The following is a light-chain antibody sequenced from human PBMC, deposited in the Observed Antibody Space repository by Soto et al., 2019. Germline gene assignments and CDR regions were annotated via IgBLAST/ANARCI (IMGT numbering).Light chain of an antibody. CDR1: QSISPY. CDR3: QHYNTYRWT. J-gene: IGKJ1*01. Sequence: DIQMTQSPSTLSASVGDRVTITCRATQSISPYLAWYQQKPGKAPKLLIYKASILQSGVPSTFSGSGSGTEFTLTISSLQPDDFATYYCQHYNTYRWTFGQGTKVDIK. CDR2: KAS. V-gene: IGKV1-5*03.